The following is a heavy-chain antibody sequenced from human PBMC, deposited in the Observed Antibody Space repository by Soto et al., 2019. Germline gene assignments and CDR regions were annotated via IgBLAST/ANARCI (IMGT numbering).Heavy chain of an antibody. V-gene: IGHV2-5*02. CDR2: IYWDDDK. D-gene: IGHD3-22*01. Sequence: SGPTLVNPTQTLTLTCTFSGFSLSTSGVAVGWIRQPPGKALEWLALIYWDDDKRYSPSLKSRLTITKDTSKNQVVLIMTNMDPVDTATYYCATTYYYDSGGYYPKFDYWGQGTLVTVSS. CDR1: GFSLSTSGVA. J-gene: IGHJ4*02. CDR3: ATTYYYDSGGYYPKFDY.